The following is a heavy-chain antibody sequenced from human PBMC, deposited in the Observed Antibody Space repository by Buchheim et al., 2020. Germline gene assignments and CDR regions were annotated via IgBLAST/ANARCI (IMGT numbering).Heavy chain of an antibody. J-gene: IGHJ4*02. CDR3: ARNLVGATTWDPINFDY. CDR1: GFTFSDYY. Sequence: QVQLVESGGGLVKPGGSLRLSCAASGFTFSDYYMSWIRQAPGKGLEWVSYISSSSSYTNYADSVKGRFTISRDNAKNSLYLQMSSLRAEDTAVYYCARNLVGATTWDPINFDYWGQGTL. D-gene: IGHD1-26*01. CDR2: ISSSSSYT. V-gene: IGHV3-11*05.